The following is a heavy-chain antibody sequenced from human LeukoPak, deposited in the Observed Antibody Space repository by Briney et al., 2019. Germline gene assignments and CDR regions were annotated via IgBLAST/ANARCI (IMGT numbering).Heavy chain of an antibody. CDR2: INSDGSIT. Sequence: GGSLRLSCAASGFTFSTYWMHWVRQAPGKGLVWVSRINSDGSITNYADSVKGRFTISRDNAKKTLYLQMNSLRAEDTAVYYCVGFNYGGYPGDYWGQGTLVTVSS. V-gene: IGHV3-74*01. CDR3: VGFNYGGYPGDY. J-gene: IGHJ4*02. D-gene: IGHD5-12*01. CDR1: GFTFSTYW.